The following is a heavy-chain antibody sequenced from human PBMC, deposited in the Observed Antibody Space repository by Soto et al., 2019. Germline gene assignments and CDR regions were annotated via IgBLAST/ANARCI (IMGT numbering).Heavy chain of an antibody. CDR2: IIPISETT. Sequence: SVKVSCKASGGTFSSLDINWVRQAPGQGLEWMGGIIPISETTNYAQIFQGRVSIVADKSTSTAYMELSRLRSDDTAVYYCARALLSHSYDSGGYDSYFHAMDVWGQGTPVTVS. CDR3: ARALLSHSYDSGGYDSYFHAMDV. V-gene: IGHV1-69*06. CDR1: GGTFSSLD. J-gene: IGHJ6*02. D-gene: IGHD3-22*01.